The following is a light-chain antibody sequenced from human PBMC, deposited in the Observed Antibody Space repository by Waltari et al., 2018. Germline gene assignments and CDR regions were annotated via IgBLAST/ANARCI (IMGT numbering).Light chain of an antibody. CDR2: KNS. Sequence: SYELTQPLSVSVALGPTSTITCGGSEYGSRNVNWYQQKRGQAPVLVIYKNSHRPSGIPGRFSASNSGSMATLTISRAQAGDEADYYCQVWRSSTYVFAAGTHVTVL. V-gene: IGLV3-9*01. CDR1: EYGSRN. J-gene: IGLJ1*01. CDR3: QVWRSSTYV.